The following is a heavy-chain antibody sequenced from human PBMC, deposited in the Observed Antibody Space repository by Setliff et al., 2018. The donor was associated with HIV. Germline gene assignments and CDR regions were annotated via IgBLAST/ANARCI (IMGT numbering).Heavy chain of an antibody. D-gene: IGHD2-21*02. J-gene: IGHJ4*02. CDR3: ATLDPSGGNFLAY. CDR1: GASINNSTYY. V-gene: IGHV4-39*01. Sequence: LSLTCAVSGASINNSTYYWGWIRQPSGKGLEWIGDIHYSGNTHYNPSLKSRVTTSVDTSKNQFSLTLTSVTAADTAVYYCATLDPSGGNFLAYWGQGTLVTVSS. CDR2: IHYSGNT.